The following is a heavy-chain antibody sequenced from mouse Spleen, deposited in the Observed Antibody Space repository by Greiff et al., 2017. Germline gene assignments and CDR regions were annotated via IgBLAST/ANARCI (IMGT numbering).Heavy chain of an antibody. CDR1: GYAFSSYW. CDR3: ARVGITTEDAMDY. V-gene: IGHV1-80*01. J-gene: IGHJ4*01. Sequence: QVQLQQSGAELVKPGASVKISCKASGYAFSSYWMNWVKQRPGKGLEWIGQIYPGDGDTNYNGKFKGKATLTADKSSSTAYMQLSSLTSEDSAVYFCARVGITTEDAMDYWGQGTSVTVSS. D-gene: IGHD1-1*01. CDR2: IYPGDGDT.